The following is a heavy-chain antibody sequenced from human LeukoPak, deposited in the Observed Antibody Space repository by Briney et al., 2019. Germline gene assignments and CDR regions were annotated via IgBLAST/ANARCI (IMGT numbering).Heavy chain of an antibody. V-gene: IGHV3-48*03. CDR3: AELGITMIGGV. D-gene: IGHD3-10*02. J-gene: IGHJ6*04. CDR2: ISSSGSTI. Sequence: PGGSLRLSCAASGFTFKNYAMYWVRQAPGKGLEWVSYISSSGSTIYYADSVKGRFTISRDNAKNSLYLQTNSLRAEDTAVYYCAELGITMIGGVWGKGTTVTISS. CDR1: GFTFKNYA.